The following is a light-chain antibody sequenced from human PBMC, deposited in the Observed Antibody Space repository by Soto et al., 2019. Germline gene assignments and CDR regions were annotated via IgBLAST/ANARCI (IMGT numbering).Light chain of an antibody. CDR1: SSDVGGYNY. V-gene: IGLV2-14*01. CDR3: SSYTSSSPVV. J-gene: IGLJ2*01. CDR2: DVS. Sequence: QSALTQPASVSGSPGQSITISCTGTSSDVGGYNYVSWYQQHPGKAPKLMIYDVSNRPSGVSNRFSGSKSGNTASLTISGLQAEEEADYYCSSYTSSSPVVFGGGTKL.